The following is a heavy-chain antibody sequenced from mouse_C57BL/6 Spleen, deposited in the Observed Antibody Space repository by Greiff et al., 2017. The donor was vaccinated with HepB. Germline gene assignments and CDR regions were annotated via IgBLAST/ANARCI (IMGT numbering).Heavy chain of an antibody. CDR1: GFTFSSYA. CDR2: ISDGGSYT. CDR3: ARGKTTTGWYFDV. J-gene: IGHJ1*03. V-gene: IGHV5-4*01. D-gene: IGHD2-1*01. Sequence: DVQLVESGGGLVKPGGSLKLSCAASGFTFSSYAMSWVRQTPEKRLEWVATISDGGSYTYYPDNVKGRFTISRDNAKNNLYLQMSHLKSEDTAMYYCARGKTTTGWYFDVWGTGTTVTVSS.